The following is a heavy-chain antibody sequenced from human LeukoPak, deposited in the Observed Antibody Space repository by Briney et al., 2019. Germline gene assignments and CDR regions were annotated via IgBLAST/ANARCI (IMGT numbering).Heavy chain of an antibody. CDR1: GGTFSSYA. CDR2: IIPIFGTA. CDR3: ARDRGAYYYDSSGREYFQH. Sequence: ASVKVSCKASGGTFSSYAISWVRQAPGQGLEWMGGIIPIFGTANYAQKFQGRVTITADESTSTAYMELSSLRSEDTAVYYCARDRGAYYYDSSGREYFQHWGQGTLVTVSS. J-gene: IGHJ1*01. V-gene: IGHV1-69*13. D-gene: IGHD3-22*01.